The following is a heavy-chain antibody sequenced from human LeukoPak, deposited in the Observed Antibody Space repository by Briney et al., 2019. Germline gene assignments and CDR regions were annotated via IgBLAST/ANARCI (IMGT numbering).Heavy chain of an antibody. D-gene: IGHD3-10*01. CDR3: ARDQGDRDYYYYGMDV. Sequence: GASVKVSCKASGYTFTGYYMHWVRQAPGQGLEWMGRINPNGGGTNYAQKFQGRVTMTRDTSISTAYMELSRLRSDDTAVYYCARDQGDRDYYYYGMDVWGQGTTVTVSS. J-gene: IGHJ6*02. CDR1: GYTFTGYY. CDR2: INPNGGGT. V-gene: IGHV1-2*06.